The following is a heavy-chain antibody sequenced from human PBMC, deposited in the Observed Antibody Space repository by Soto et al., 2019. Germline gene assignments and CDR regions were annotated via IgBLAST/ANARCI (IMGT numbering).Heavy chain of an antibody. CDR2: IKQDGSEK. J-gene: IGHJ6*02. V-gene: IGHV3-7*01. CDR3: ARSKIVTVVTKTYYYYYGMDV. Sequence: PXGSLRLSCAASGFTFSSYWMSWVRQAPGKGLDWVANIKQDGSEKYYVDSVKGRFTISRDNAKNSLYLQMNSLRAEDTAVYYCARSKIVTVVTKTYYYYYGMDVWGQGTTVTVSS. CDR1: GFTFSSYW. D-gene: IGHD2-15*01.